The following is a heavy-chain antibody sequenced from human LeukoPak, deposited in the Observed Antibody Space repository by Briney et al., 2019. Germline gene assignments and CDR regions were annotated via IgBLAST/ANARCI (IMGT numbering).Heavy chain of an antibody. D-gene: IGHD3-10*01. CDR2: IYYSEST. CDR1: GGSISSYY. CDR3: ARVVGGSTYYFDY. V-gene: IGHV4-59*01. J-gene: IGHJ4*02. Sequence: SETLSLTCTVSGGSISSYYWSWIRQPPGKGLEWIGYIYYSESTNYNPSLKSRVTISVDTSKNQFSLKLSSVTAADTAVYYCARVVGGSTYYFDYWGQGTLVTVSS.